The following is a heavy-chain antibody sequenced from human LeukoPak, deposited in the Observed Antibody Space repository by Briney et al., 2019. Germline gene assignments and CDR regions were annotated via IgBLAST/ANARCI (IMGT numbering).Heavy chain of an antibody. Sequence: ASVKVSCKASGYTFTSYYMHWVRQAPGQGLEWMGIINPSGGSTSYAQKFQGRVTMTRDTSTSTVYMELSSLRSEDTAVYYCARDGPLLGYGYSYGWVSNAFDIWGQGTMVTVSS. CDR3: ARDGPLLGYGYSYGWVSNAFDI. D-gene: IGHD5-18*01. CDR2: INPSGGST. CDR1: GYTFTSYY. V-gene: IGHV1-46*01. J-gene: IGHJ3*02.